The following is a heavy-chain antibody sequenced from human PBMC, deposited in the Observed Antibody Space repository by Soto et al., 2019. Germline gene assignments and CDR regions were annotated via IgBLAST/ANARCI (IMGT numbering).Heavy chain of an antibody. CDR2: INHSGST. V-gene: IGHV4-34*01. CDR3: ARGGGSSWYGVEY. Sequence: SETLSLTCAVYGGSFSGYYWSWIRQPPGKGLEWIGEINHSGSTNYNPSLKSRVTISVDTSKNQFSLKLSSVTAADTAVYYCARGGGSSWYGVEYWGQGTLVTVSS. D-gene: IGHD6-13*01. J-gene: IGHJ4*02. CDR1: GGSFSGYY.